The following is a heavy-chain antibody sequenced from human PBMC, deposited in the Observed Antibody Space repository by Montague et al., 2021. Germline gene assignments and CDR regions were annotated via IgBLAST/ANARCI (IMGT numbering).Heavy chain of an antibody. V-gene: IGHV4-34*01. CDR3: TRGGVAVTGIDY. Sequence: SETRSLTCAAYGGSLSGYIWNWIRQPPGRDLEWIGQISHTGSTSYNPSLKSRVTMSVDTSENHVSLRLSPVTAADTAVYYCTRGGVAVTGIDYWGQGALVTVSS. D-gene: IGHD6-19*01. CDR1: GGSLSGYI. CDR2: ISHTGST. J-gene: IGHJ4*02.